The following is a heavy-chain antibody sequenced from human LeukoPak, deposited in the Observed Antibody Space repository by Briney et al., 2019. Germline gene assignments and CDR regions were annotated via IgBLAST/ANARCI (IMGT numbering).Heavy chain of an antibody. Sequence: PGGSLRLSCAASGFTFSMYWMSWVRQAPGKGLEWVANIKHDGSEKFYVDSVKGRFITSRDNAKNSLFLQLNSLRGEDTAVYYCARITGIEAAGDYWGQGTLVTVSS. CDR3: ARITGIEAAGDY. V-gene: IGHV3-7*04. CDR2: IKHDGSEK. J-gene: IGHJ4*02. CDR1: GFTFSMYW. D-gene: IGHD6-25*01.